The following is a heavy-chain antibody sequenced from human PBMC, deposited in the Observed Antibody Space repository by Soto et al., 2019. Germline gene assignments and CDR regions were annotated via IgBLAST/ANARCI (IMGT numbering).Heavy chain of an antibody. J-gene: IGHJ6*02. Sequence: QVQLQESGPGLVKPSETLSLTCTVSGGSINSYYWCWIRQPAGKGLEWIGRFYPSGKTNYNPSLTSRLTISADTSRNQFSLNLTSVPAADTAVYYCARDNRSFLNGYYSRYDYYGMDVWGQGTTVTVYS. D-gene: IGHD3-9*01. CDR2: FYPSGKT. CDR1: GGSINSYY. CDR3: ARDNRSFLNGYYSRYDYYGMDV. V-gene: IGHV4-4*07.